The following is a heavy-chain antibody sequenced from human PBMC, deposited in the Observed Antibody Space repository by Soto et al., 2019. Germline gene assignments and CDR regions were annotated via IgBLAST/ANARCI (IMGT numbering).Heavy chain of an antibody. CDR2: ISGSGGST. CDR3: AKDHHRGIRYNWFDP. D-gene: IGHD3-10*01. J-gene: IGHJ5*02. Sequence: EVQLLESGGGLVQPGGSLRLSCAASGFTFSSYAMSWVRQAPGKGLGWVSAISGSGGSTYYADSVKGRFTISRDNSKNTLYLQMNSLRAEDTAVYYCAKDHHRGIRYNWFDPWGQGTLVTGSS. V-gene: IGHV3-23*01. CDR1: GFTFSSYA.